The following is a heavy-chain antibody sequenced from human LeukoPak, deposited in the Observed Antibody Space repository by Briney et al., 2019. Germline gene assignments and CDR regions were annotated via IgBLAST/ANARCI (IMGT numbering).Heavy chain of an antibody. V-gene: IGHV3-7*01. Sequence: GGSLRLSCVASGFTFGKYWMSWVRQAPGKGLEWVANIKLDGSEKNYVDSVKGRFTISRDNAKNSLYLQMNSLRVEDTAVYYCARGAYSSSWNCEHWGQGTLVTVSS. CDR3: ARGAYSSSWNCEH. CDR2: IKLDGSEK. D-gene: IGHD6-13*01. CDR1: GFTFGKYW. J-gene: IGHJ1*01.